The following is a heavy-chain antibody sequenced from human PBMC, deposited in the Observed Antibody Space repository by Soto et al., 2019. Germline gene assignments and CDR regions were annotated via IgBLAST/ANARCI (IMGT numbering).Heavy chain of an antibody. D-gene: IGHD2-15*01. CDR2: INHSGST. CDR3: ARENRDIVVVVAASYYYMDV. V-gene: IGHV4-34*01. J-gene: IGHJ6*03. CDR1: GGSFSGYY. Sequence: SETLSLTCAVYGGSFSGYYWSWIRQPPGKGLEWIGEINHSGSTNYNPSLKSRVTISVDTSKNQFSLKLSSVTAADTAVYYCARENRDIVVVVAASYYYMDVWGKGTTVTVSS.